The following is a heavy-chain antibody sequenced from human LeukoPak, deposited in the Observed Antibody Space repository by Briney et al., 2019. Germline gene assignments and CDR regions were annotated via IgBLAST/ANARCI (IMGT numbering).Heavy chain of an antibody. CDR1: GFTLSSYE. CDR2: ISSSGYSR. D-gene: IGHD3/OR15-3a*01. CDR3: ARFADYGSGY. Sequence: PGGSLRLSCAASGFTLSSYEINWVRQTPGKGLEWLSYISSSGYSRQYADSVKGRFTISRDNARNSVFLQMNSLRADDTGVYYCARFADYGSGYWGQGTLVTVSS. V-gene: IGHV3-48*03. J-gene: IGHJ4*02.